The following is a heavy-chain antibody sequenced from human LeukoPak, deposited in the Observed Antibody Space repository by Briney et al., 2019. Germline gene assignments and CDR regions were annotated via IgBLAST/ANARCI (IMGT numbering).Heavy chain of an antibody. J-gene: IGHJ4*02. Sequence: AGSLRLSCAASGFTFSSYAMSWVRRAPGKGLEWVSSISSSSSYIYYADSVKGRFTISRDNAKNSLYLQMNSLRAEDTAVNYCARDPGSGYPEDYWGQGNLVTVSS. CDR2: ISSSSSYI. CDR3: ARDPGSGYPEDY. V-gene: IGHV3-21*01. D-gene: IGHD3-22*01. CDR1: GFTFSSYA.